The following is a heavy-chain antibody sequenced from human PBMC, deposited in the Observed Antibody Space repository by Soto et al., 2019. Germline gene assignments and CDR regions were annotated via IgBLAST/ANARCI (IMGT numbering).Heavy chain of an antibody. CDR2: ISTSSISI. J-gene: IGHJ6*02. CDR3: AREGDYYDTSSSYYYYGMDV. V-gene: IGHV3-21*01. Sequence: PGGSLMLSCAPFCLTVSAHYITSLIPATCNHLEYLSFISTSSISIYYADSVKGRFAISRDNAKNSLYLQMNSLRAEDTAVYYCAREGDYYDTSSSYYYYGMDVWGQGTTVTVSS. D-gene: IGHD3-22*01. CDR1: CLTVSAHY.